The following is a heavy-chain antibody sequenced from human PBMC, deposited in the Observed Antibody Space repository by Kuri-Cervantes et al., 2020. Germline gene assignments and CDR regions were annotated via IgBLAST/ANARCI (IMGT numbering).Heavy chain of an antibody. CDR3: ARGHDY. Sequence: GESLKISCAASGFTFSSYGMHWVRQAPGKGLEWVAVISYDGSNKYYADSVKGRFTISRDNSKNTLYLQMNSLRAEDTAVYYCARGHDYWGQGTPVTVSS. CDR1: GFTFSSYG. V-gene: IGHV3-30*03. J-gene: IGHJ4*02. CDR2: ISYDGSNK.